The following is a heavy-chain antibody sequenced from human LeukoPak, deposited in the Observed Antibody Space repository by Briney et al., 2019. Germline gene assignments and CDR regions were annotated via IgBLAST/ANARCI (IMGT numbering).Heavy chain of an antibody. J-gene: IGHJ4*02. CDR3: ARERQNKDFWSGGDY. CDR1: GFTFSTYW. D-gene: IGHD3-3*01. CDR2: IKQDGSEQ. V-gene: IGHV3-7*01. Sequence: GGSLRLSGAASGFTFSTYWMSWVRQAPGKGLEWVANIKQDGSEQYYVDSVKGRFTISRDNAKNSLYLQMNTLRPEDTAVYYCARERQNKDFWSGGDYWGQGTLVTVSS.